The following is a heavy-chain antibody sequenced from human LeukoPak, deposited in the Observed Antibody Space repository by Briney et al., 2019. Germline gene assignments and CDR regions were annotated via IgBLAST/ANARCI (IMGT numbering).Heavy chain of an antibody. Sequence: GSSVKVSCKASGGTFSSYAIIWVRQAPGQGLEWMGGIIPIFGTANYAQKFQGRVTITTDEATSTAYMELSSLRSEDTAVYYCATGPHQLQLGQFDYWGQGTLVTVSS. V-gene: IGHV1-69*05. J-gene: IGHJ4*02. CDR3: ATGPHQLQLGQFDY. CDR2: IIPIFGTA. CDR1: GGTFSSYA. D-gene: IGHD6-13*01.